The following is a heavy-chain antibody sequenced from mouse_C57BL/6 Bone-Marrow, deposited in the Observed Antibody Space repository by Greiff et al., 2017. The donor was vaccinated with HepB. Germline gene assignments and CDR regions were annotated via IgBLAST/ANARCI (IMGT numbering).Heavy chain of an antibody. CDR3: ASITTVEGRWYFDV. CDR1: GYTFTDYY. Sequence: EVQLQQSGPELVKPGASVKISCKASGYTFTDYYMNWVKQSHGKSLEWIGDINPNNGGTSYNQKFKGKATLTVDKSSSTAYMELRSLTSEDSAVYYCASITTVEGRWYFDVWGTVTTVTVSS. CDR2: INPNNGGT. V-gene: IGHV1-26*01. D-gene: IGHD1-1*01. J-gene: IGHJ1*03.